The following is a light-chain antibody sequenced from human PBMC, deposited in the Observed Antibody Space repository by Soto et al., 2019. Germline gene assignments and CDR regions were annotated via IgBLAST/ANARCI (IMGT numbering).Light chain of an antibody. Sequence: QSALTQPPSASGSPGQSVTISCTGSSNDVGGYNYVSWYQQHPGKAPKLMIYEVNKRPSGVPDRFSGSKSGNTASLTVSGLQADDEADYYCSSYAGSTNYVFGTGTKLTGL. J-gene: IGLJ1*01. CDR3: SSYAGSTNYV. CDR1: SNDVGGYNY. V-gene: IGLV2-8*01. CDR2: EVN.